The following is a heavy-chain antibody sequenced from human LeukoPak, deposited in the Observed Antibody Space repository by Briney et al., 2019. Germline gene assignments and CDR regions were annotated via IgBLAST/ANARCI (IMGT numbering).Heavy chain of an antibody. CDR3: ARKRSKAAFDI. CDR1: GFTFSSYA. J-gene: IGHJ3*02. V-gene: IGHV3-66*01. CDR2: IYSGGST. D-gene: IGHD1-26*01. Sequence: GRSLRLSCAASGFTFSSYAMHWVRQAPGKGLEWVAVIYSGGSTYYADSVKGRFTISRDNSKNTLYLQMNSLRAEDTAVYYCARKRSKAAFDIWGQGTMVTVSS.